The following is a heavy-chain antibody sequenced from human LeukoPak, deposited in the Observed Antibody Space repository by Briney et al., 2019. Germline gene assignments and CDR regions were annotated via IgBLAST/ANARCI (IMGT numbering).Heavy chain of an antibody. V-gene: IGHV4-34*01. CDR2: INHSGST. D-gene: IGHD7-27*01. Sequence: PSETLSLTCAVYGGSFSGYYWSWIRQPPGKGLEWIGEINHSGSTNYNPSLKSRVTISVDKSKNQFSLKLSSVTAADTAVYYCARDRLITGDGYYYYYYMDVWGKGTTVTVSS. CDR1: GGSFSGYY. J-gene: IGHJ6*03. CDR3: ARDRLITGDGYYYYYYMDV.